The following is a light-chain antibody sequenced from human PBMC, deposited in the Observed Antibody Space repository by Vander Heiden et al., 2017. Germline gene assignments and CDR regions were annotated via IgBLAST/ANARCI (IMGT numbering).Light chain of an antibody. CDR3: AAWDDSLNGVV. J-gene: IGLJ2*01. CDR2: SNN. Sequence: QSVLTQPPSASGTPGPRVTISCSGSSSNLGSNTVNWYQQLPGTAPNLLIYSNNQRPSGVPDRFSGSKSGTSASLAISGLQSEDEADYYCAAWDDSLNGVVFGGGTKLTVL. V-gene: IGLV1-44*01. CDR1: SSNLGSNT.